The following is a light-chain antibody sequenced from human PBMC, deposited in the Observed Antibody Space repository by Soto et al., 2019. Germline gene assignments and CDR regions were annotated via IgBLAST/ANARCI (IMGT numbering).Light chain of an antibody. J-gene: IGLJ1*01. V-gene: IGLV2-23*01. Sequence: QSALTQPASVSGSPGQSITISCSGTSSDVGNYNLVSWYQQHPGKAPKLMTYEGSKRPSGVSNRFSGSKSGNTASLTISGLQAEDEADYYCCSYAGSNTYVFGTGTKLTVL. CDR2: EGS. CDR3: CSYAGSNTYV. CDR1: SSDVGNYNL.